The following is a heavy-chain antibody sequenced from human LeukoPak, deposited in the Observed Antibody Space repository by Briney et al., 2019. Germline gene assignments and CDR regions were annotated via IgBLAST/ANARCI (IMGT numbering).Heavy chain of an antibody. V-gene: IGHV1-69*13. J-gene: IGHJ5*02. CDR3: ASRSPRGVAAAWGNWFDP. D-gene: IGHD6-13*01. CDR1: GGTFSSYA. CDR2: IIPIFGTA. Sequence: ASVRVSCKASGGTFSSYAISWVRQAPGQGLEWMGGIIPIFGTANYAQKFQGRVTITADESTSTAYMELSSLRSEDTAVYYCASRSPRGVAAAWGNWFDPWGQGTLVTVSS.